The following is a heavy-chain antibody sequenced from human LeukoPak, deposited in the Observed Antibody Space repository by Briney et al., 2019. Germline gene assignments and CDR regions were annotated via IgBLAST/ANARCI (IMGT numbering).Heavy chain of an antibody. V-gene: IGHV1-69*05. D-gene: IGHD5-12*01. CDR1: GGTFSSYA. Sequence: ASVKVSCKSSGGTFSSYALSWVRQAPGQGLEWMGGFIPIFGRVNYAQKFQGRVTITTDEPASTAYMELRSLRSEDTAVYYCAKDVVDIVATIDYWGQGTLVTVSS. J-gene: IGHJ4*02. CDR2: FIPIFGRV. CDR3: AKDVVDIVATIDY.